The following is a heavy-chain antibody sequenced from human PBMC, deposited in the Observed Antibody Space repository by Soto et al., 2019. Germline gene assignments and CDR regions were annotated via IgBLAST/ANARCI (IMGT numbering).Heavy chain of an antibody. CDR1: GFKFSTYA. J-gene: IGHJ4*02. V-gene: IGHV3-23*01. Sequence: EVQLLESGGGLVQPGGSLRLSCVASGFKFSTYAMAWVRQAPGKGLEWVSSISGRGDGTYQPDFVKGRFTISRDNSRNTLDLQLNGLRAEDTAVYYCAKAFDASGYIYERAFDYWGQGTLVTVSS. CDR3: AKAFDASGYIYERAFDY. CDR2: ISGRGDGT. D-gene: IGHD3-22*01.